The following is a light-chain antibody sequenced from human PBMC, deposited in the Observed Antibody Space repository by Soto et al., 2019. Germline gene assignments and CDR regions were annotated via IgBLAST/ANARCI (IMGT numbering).Light chain of an antibody. CDR3: LQDYNYPRT. CDR1: QGIRND. V-gene: IGKV1-6*01. CDR2: AAS. J-gene: IGKJ1*01. Sequence: AIQMTQSPSSLSACVGDTVTITCRASQGIRNDLGWYQQKPGKAPNLLIYAASSLQSGVPSRFSGSGSGTDFTLTISSLQPEDFATYYCLQDYNYPRTFGQGTKVDIK.